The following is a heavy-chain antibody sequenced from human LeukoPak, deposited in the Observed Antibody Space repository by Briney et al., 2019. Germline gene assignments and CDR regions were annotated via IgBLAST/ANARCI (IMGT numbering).Heavy chain of an antibody. V-gene: IGHV4-34*01. CDR1: GGSFSGYY. CDR2: INHSGVT. Sequence: LSDTLSLTCAVYGGSFSGYYWSWIRQPPGKGLEWIGEINHSGVTNHKPSLRSRVIMSLDTSKNQISLKVSSVTAADTAVYYCARVGYSYSITDWSRTGLGAYPTKYYSYMDVWGKGTTVTVSS. D-gene: IGHD5-18*01. J-gene: IGHJ6*03. CDR3: ARVGYSYSITDWSRTGLGAYPTKYYSYMDV.